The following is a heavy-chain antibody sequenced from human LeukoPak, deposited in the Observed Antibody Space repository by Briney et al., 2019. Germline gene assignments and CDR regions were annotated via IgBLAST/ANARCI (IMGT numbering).Heavy chain of an antibody. D-gene: IGHD2-2*03. CDR2: VYPRGST. J-gene: IGHJ5*02. CDR1: GGSISSYY. CDR3: ARDNGYCTSTTCSITMDP. Sequence: PSETLSLTCTVSGGSISSYYWSWIRQPAGKGLEWIGRVYPRGSTNYNPYLKSRVTMSVDTSKRQFTLNLTSVTAADTAMYYCARDNGYCTSTTCSITMDPWGQGTLVTVSS. V-gene: IGHV4-4*07.